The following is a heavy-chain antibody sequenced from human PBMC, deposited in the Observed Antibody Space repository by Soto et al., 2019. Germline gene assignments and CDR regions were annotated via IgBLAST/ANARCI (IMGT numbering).Heavy chain of an antibody. CDR1: GGSISSYY. CDR3: ARKGLSSSSWYFDY. D-gene: IGHD6-13*01. J-gene: IGHJ4*02. CDR2: IYYSGST. Sequence: SETLSLTCTVSGGSISSYYWRWIRQPPGKGLEWIGYIYYSGSTNYNPSLKSRVTISVDTSKNQFSLKLSSVTAADTAVYYCARKGLSSSSWYFDYWGQGTLVTVSS. V-gene: IGHV4-59*01.